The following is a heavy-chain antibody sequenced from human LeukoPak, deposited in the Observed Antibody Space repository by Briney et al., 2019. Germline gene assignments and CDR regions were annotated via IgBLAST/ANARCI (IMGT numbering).Heavy chain of an antibody. V-gene: IGHV3-23*01. CDR2: VSGDGAVT. CDR3: ARASWISTADAVC. Sequence: GGSLRLSCVASGFIFSDSFMSWVRQPQGKGLEWVSAVSGDGAVTYYADSVKGRFTLSRDDSRNTVYLQLNNLRVEDTAIYCCARASWISTADAVCWGQGTQVTVSS. J-gene: IGHJ4*02. CDR1: GFIFSDSF. D-gene: IGHD2-2*03.